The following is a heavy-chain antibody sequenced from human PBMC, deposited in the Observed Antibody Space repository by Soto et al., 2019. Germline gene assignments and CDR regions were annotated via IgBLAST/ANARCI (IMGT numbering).Heavy chain of an antibody. CDR1: GGSISSSSYY. Sequence: AETLSLTCTVSGGSISSSSYYWGWIRQPPGKGLEWIGYIYYSGSTYYNPSLKSRVTISVDTSKNQFSLKLSSVTAADTAVYYWARRGYYAISAFDIWGQGTMVTVSS. CDR3: ARRGYYAISAFDI. CDR2: IYYSGST. D-gene: IGHD2-8*01. V-gene: IGHV4-39*01. J-gene: IGHJ3*02.